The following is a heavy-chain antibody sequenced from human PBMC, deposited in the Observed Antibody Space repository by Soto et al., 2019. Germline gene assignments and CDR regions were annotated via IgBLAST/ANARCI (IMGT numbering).Heavy chain of an antibody. D-gene: IGHD3-9*01. CDR1: GFTFRTHT. V-gene: IGHV3-21*01. Sequence: EVQLVESGGGLVKPGGSLRLSCAAFGFTFRTHTMNWVRQAPGRGLEWVSVISSSSASIYYADSLKGRFTISRDNAKNSLYLXMXSLRAYDTAVYYCARADILTRFVDSWGQGTLVTVSS. CDR2: ISSSSASI. CDR3: ARADILTRFVDS. J-gene: IGHJ4*02.